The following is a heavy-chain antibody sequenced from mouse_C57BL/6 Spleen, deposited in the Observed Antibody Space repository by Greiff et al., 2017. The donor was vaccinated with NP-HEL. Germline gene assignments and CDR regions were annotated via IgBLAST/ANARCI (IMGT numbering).Heavy chain of an antibody. D-gene: IGHD4-1*01. Sequence: QVQLKQPGAELVKPGASVKLSCKASGYTFTSYWMQWVKQRPGQGLEWIGEIDPSDSYTNYNQKFKGKATLTVDTSSSTAYMQLSSLTSEDSAVYYCARMKTGTGVAYWGQGTLVTVSA. CDR3: ARMKTGTGVAY. J-gene: IGHJ3*01. CDR2: IDPSDSYT. V-gene: IGHV1-50*01. CDR1: GYTFTSYW.